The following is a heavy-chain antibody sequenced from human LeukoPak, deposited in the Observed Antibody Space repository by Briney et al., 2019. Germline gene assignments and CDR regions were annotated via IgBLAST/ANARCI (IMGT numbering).Heavy chain of an antibody. CDR2: IYSTGST. V-gene: IGHV4-61*02. D-gene: IGHD3-3*01. CDR3: ARGVSVDY. Sequence: PSETLSLTCTVSGGSISSGGYYWTWIRQPAGKGLEWIGRIYSTGSTNYNPSLKTRVTMSVDTSKNQFSLKLTSVTAADTAVYFCARGVSVDYWGQGTRVTVSS. J-gene: IGHJ4*02. CDR1: GGSISSGGYY.